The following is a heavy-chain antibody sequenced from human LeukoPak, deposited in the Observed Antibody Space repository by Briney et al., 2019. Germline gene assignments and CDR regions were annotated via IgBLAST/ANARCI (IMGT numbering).Heavy chain of an antibody. V-gene: IGHV4-39*01. CDR3: ARFGVGAPHDAFDI. CDR2: IYYSGST. Sequence: PSETLSLTCTVSGGSISSSSYYWGWIRQPPGKGLEWIGSIYYSGSTYYNPSLKSRVTISVDTSKNQFSLKLSSVTAADTAVYYCARFGVGAPHDAFDIWGQGTMVTVSS. CDR1: GGSISSSSYY. D-gene: IGHD3-3*01. J-gene: IGHJ3*02.